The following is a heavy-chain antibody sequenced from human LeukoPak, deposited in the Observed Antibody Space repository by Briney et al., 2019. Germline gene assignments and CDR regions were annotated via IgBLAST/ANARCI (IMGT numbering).Heavy chain of an antibody. CDR1: GGSISSSSYH. D-gene: IGHD6-13*01. CDR2: IYYSGST. J-gene: IGHJ4*02. Sequence: PSETLSLTCTVSGGSISSSSYHWGWIRQPPGKGLEWIGGIYYSGSTSYNPSLKSRVTISLDTSKNQFSLKLSSVTAADTAVYYCAGAKNGYSSSWYYFDYWGQGTLVTVSS. CDR3: AGAKNGYSSSWYYFDY. V-gene: IGHV4-39*07.